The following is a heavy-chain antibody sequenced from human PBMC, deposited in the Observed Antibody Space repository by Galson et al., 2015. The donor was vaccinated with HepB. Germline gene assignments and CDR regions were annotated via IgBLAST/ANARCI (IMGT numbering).Heavy chain of an antibody. V-gene: IGHV3-23*01. CDR3: AKDGIMVANNPYHFHY. CDR1: GFSFTRYA. J-gene: IGHJ4*02. CDR2: ITSSGGNS. Sequence: SLRPSCAASGFSFTRYAMTWVRQAPGKGLEWVSSITSSGGNSYYTDSVKGRFTVSRDNSKNTLLLQLNSLRAEDTAMYFCAKDGIMVANNPYHFHYWGQGTLVTVSS. D-gene: IGHD2-15*01.